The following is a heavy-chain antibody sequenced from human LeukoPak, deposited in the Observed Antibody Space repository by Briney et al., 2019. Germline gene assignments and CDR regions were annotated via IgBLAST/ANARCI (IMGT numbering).Heavy chain of an antibody. J-gene: IGHJ6*01. V-gene: IGHV5-51*01. CDR2: IYPGHSDT. Sequence: ESLKISFKGSGYSFSSYWIGWVLQMTGKGPEWMGIIYPGHSDTRYSPSFQDQVTISADKSINTAYLQWISLNGSHTAMYLFPRLMLAGYLGQVVRCQPNPYALDVWGEGTT. CDR3: PRLMLAGYLGQVVRCQPNPYALDV. D-gene: IGHD6-13*01. CDR1: GYSFSSYW.